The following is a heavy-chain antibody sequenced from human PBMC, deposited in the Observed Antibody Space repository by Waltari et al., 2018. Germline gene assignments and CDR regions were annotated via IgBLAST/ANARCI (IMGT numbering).Heavy chain of an antibody. CDR2: ISGSGGST. CDR1: GFPFSSYA. J-gene: IGHJ4*02. CDR3: ASRGSSGLGGY. Sequence: EVQLVESGGGLVQPGGSLRLSCEASGFPFSSYAMSWVRQAPGKGLEWVSAISGSGGSTYYADSVNGRFTISRDNSKNTLYLQMNSLRAEDTAVYYCASRGSSGLGGYWGQGTLVTVSS. V-gene: IGHV3-23*04. D-gene: IGHD6-19*01.